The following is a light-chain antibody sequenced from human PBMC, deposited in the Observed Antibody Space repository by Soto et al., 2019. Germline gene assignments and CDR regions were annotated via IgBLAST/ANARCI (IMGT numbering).Light chain of an antibody. Sequence: EIVLTQSPGTLSLSPGERATLSCRASQSVGSTYLAWYQHKPGQAPRLLIYGASTRATGIPDRFSGRGSGTDFTLTISRLEPEDFAVYYCQHYGSSPRTFGQGTKVDIK. V-gene: IGKV3-20*01. CDR3: QHYGSSPRT. CDR1: QSVGSTY. J-gene: IGKJ1*01. CDR2: GAS.